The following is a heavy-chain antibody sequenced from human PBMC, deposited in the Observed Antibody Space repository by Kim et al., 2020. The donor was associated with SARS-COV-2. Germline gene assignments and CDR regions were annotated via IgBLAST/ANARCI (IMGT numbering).Heavy chain of an antibody. CDR1: GGSFSGYY. V-gene: IGHV4-34*01. J-gene: IGHJ5*02. CDR3: ARGRGFDP. CDR2: INHSGST. Sequence: SETLSLTCAVYGGSFSGYYWSWIRQPPGKGLEWIGEINHSGSTNYNPSLKSRVTISVDTSKNQFSLKLSSVTAADTAVYYCARGRGFDPWGQGTLVTVSS.